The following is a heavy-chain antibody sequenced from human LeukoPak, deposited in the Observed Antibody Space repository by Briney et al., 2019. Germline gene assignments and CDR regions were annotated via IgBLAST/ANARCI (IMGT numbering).Heavy chain of an antibody. CDR2: ISGSGGST. V-gene: IGHV3-23*01. J-gene: IGHJ5*02. CDR1: GFTFTSYA. Sequence: GGSLRLSCAASGFTFTSYAMSWVRQAPGKGLEWVSAISGSGGSTYYADSVKGRFTISRDNSKNTLYLQMNSLRAEDTAVYYCAKDPERITIFGVGQNWFDPWGQGTLVTVSS. CDR3: AKDPERITIFGVGQNWFDP. D-gene: IGHD3-3*01.